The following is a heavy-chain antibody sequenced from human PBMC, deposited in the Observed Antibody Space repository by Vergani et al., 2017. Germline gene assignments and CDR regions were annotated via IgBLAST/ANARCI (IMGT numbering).Heavy chain of an antibody. CDR2: IYYSGST. V-gene: IGHV4-31*03. CDR1: GGSISSGGYY. CDR3: ARRTEGARGPHTHFDY. D-gene: IGHD1-1*01. Sequence: QVQLQESGPGLVKPSQTLSLTCTVSGGSISSGGYYWSWIRQHPGKGLEWIGYIYYSGSTYYNPSLKSRVSMSVDTSKNQFSLKLSSVTAADTAVYYCARRTEGARGPHTHFDYWGQGTLVTVSS. J-gene: IGHJ4*02.